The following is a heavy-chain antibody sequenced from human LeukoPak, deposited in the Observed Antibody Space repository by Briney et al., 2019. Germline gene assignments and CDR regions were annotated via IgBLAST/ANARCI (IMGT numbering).Heavy chain of an antibody. CDR1: GGSISTDY. D-gene: IGHD2-15*01. J-gene: IGHJ3*02. CDR3: VRASVESGGAFDI. Sequence: SETLSLTCTVSGGSISTDYWSWIRQPPGKGLDWIGYVSFGGGTNYNPSLKRRVITSADTSKNQFSLNLTSVTAADTAVYYCVRASVESGGAFDIWGQGTMVTVSS. CDR2: VSFGGGT. V-gene: IGHV4-59*01.